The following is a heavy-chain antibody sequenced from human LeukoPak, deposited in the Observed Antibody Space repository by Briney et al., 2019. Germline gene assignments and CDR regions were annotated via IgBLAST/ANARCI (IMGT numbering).Heavy chain of an antibody. D-gene: IGHD3-9*01. CDR1: GYTFTSYG. V-gene: IGHV1-8*02. CDR2: MNPNSGNT. J-gene: IGHJ5*02. CDR3: ARGYDILTGSLFDP. Sequence: ASVKVSCKASGYTFTSYGISWVRQAPGQGLEWMGWMNPNSGNTGYAQKFQGRVTMTRDTSTSTVYMELSSLRSEDTAVYYCARGYDILTGSLFDPWGQGTLVTVSS.